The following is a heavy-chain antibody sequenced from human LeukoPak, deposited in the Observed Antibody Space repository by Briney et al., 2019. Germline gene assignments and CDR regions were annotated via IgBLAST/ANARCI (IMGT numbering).Heavy chain of an antibody. D-gene: IGHD5-18*01. CDR2: ISYDGSNK. Sequence: GGSLRLSCAASGFTFNSYGMHWVRQAPGKGLEWVAVISYDGSNKYYADSVKGRFTISRDNSKNTLYLQMNSLRAEDTAVYYCAKDGLPHGLWPNEYYFDYWGQGTLVTVSS. CDR1: GFTFNSYG. J-gene: IGHJ4*02. CDR3: AKDGLPHGLWPNEYYFDY. V-gene: IGHV3-30*18.